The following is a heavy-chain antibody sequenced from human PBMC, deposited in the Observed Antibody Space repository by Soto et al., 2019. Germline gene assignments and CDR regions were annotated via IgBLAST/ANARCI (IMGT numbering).Heavy chain of an antibody. J-gene: IGHJ6*02. Sequence: ASVKVSCKASGGTFSSYAISWVRQAPGQGLEWMGGIIPIFGTANYAQKFQGRVTITADESTSTAYMELSSLRSEDTAVYYCATMEWLLFDPTLLSGMDVWGQGTTVTVSS. CDR2: IIPIFGTA. CDR3: ATMEWLLFDPTLLSGMDV. D-gene: IGHD3-3*01. V-gene: IGHV1-69*13. CDR1: GGTFSSYA.